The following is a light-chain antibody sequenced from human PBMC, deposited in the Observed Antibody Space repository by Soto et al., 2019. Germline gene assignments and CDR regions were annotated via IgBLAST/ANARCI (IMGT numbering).Light chain of an antibody. CDR2: ANS. CDR1: SSSIGAGYD. CDR3: QSDDSRLYGYV. Sequence: QSVLTQPPPLSWPPGQRVTISCAGCSSSIGAGYDVHWYQKLPGAAPKLLIYANSNRPSGVPHRSSGPKSGTSASLSLTGHKAEDEADYYFQSDDSRLYGYVFGSGTKVTV. V-gene: IGLV1-40*01. J-gene: IGLJ1*01.